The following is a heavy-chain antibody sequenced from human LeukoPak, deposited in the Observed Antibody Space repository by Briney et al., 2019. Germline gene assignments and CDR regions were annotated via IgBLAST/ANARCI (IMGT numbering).Heavy chain of an antibody. CDR2: IKSKTDGGTT. J-gene: IGHJ1*01. V-gene: IGHV3-15*01. Sequence: GGSLRLSCAASGFTFSSYSMSWVRQAPGKGLEWAGRIKSKTDGGTTDYAAPVKGRFTISRDDSKNTLYLQMNSLKTEDTAVYYCTIFYYDSSGYYQVGYFQHWGQGTLVTVSS. CDR1: GFTFSSYS. D-gene: IGHD3-22*01. CDR3: TIFYYDSSGYYQVGYFQH.